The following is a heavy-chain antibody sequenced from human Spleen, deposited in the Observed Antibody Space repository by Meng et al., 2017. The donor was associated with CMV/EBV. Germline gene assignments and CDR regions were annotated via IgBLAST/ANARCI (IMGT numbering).Heavy chain of an antibody. CDR2: IYYSGST. J-gene: IGHJ4*02. Sequence: SETLSLTCTVSGGSISSSSYYWGWIRRPPGKGLEWIGSIYYSGSTYYNPSLKSRVTISVDTSKNQFSLKLSSVTTADTAVYYCASGIVGAPFDYWGQGTLVTVSS. D-gene: IGHD1-26*01. CDR1: GGSISSSSYY. V-gene: IGHV4-39*07. CDR3: ASGIVGAPFDY.